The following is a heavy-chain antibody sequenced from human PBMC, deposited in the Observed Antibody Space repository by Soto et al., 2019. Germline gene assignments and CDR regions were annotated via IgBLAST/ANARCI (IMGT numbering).Heavy chain of an antibody. CDR3: ARHKGGYYSGVDV. CDR1: GGSSSSYY. J-gene: IGHJ6*02. V-gene: IGHV4-39*01. D-gene: IGHD3-16*01. Sequence: LETLSLTCTVSGGSSSSYYWAWIRQPPGKGLEWIGNIYYSGTTYYNPSLKSRVTISVDTSKNQFSLKLSSVTAADTAVYYCARHKGGYYSGVDVWGQGTTVTVSS. CDR2: IYYSGTT.